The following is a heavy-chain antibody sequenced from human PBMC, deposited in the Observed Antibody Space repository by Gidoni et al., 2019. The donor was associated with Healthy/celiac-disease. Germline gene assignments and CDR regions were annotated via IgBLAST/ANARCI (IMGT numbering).Heavy chain of an antibody. CDR2: IIPSLGIA. V-gene: IGHV1-69*02. CDR3: AINQKAGPDGVH. CDR1: GGTFSSYT. Sequence: QVQLVQSGAEVKKPGSSVKVSCKASGGTFSSYTISWVRQAPGQGLEWMGRIIPSLGIANYAQKFQGRVTITADKSTSTAYMELSSLRSEDTAVYYCAINQKAGPDGVHWGQGTLVTVSS. D-gene: IGHD6-19*01. J-gene: IGHJ4*02.